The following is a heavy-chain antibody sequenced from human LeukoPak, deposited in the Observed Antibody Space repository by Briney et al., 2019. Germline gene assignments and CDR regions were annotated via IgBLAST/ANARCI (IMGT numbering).Heavy chain of an antibody. CDR3: ARASSGWYNWFDP. V-gene: IGHV4-59*01. CDR1: GGSFRDYY. D-gene: IGHD6-19*01. Sequence: SETLSLTCAVQGGSFRDYYWSWIRQSPGKGLEWIGYIYYSGSTKYNPSLKSRVTISVDTSKNQFSLKLSSVTAADTAVYYCARASSGWYNWFDPWGQGTLVTVSS. J-gene: IGHJ5*02. CDR2: IYYSGST.